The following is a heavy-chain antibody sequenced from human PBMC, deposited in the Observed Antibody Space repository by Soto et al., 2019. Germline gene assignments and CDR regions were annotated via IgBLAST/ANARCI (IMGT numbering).Heavy chain of an antibody. CDR3: AKGGTPKFGESYYFDY. D-gene: IGHD3-10*01. CDR2: ISGSGGST. V-gene: IGHV3-23*01. Sequence: EVQLLESGGGLVQPGGSLRLSCAASGFTFSSYAMSWVRQAPGKGLEWVSAISGSGGSTYYADSVKGRFTISRDNSKNSLYLQMSSLRAEDTAVYYCAKGGTPKFGESYYFDYWGQGTLVTVSS. CDR1: GFTFSSYA. J-gene: IGHJ4*02.